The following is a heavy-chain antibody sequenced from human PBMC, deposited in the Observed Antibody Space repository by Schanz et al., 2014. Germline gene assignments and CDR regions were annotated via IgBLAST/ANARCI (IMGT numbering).Heavy chain of an antibody. Sequence: PGGSLRLSCAASGFTFSDYYMSWIRQAPGKGLEWVSYISNSGTTIYYADSVKGRFTISRDNSRKTLYLQMNSLRADDTAVYYCAKYGGGYSYGFVEYWGQGTLVTVSS. CDR3: AKYGGGYSYGFVEY. CDR1: GFTFSDYY. D-gene: IGHD5-18*01. V-gene: IGHV3-11*01. J-gene: IGHJ4*02. CDR2: ISNSGTTI.